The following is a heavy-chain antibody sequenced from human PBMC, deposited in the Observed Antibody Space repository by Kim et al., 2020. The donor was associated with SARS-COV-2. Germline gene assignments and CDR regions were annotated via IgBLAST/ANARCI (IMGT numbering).Heavy chain of an antibody. CDR3: ASDYYDTSGYYQFDNW. J-gene: IGHJ5*01. CDR1: GFNLSSYG. V-gene: IGHV3-33*05. Sequence: GGSLRLSCAASGFNLSSYGMHWVRQAPGKGLEWLAVILYDGSNKYYADSVKGRFTISRDNSKNTLYLHMNSLRADDTAVYYCASDYYDTSGYYQFDNW. CDR2: ILYDGSNK. D-gene: IGHD3-22*01.